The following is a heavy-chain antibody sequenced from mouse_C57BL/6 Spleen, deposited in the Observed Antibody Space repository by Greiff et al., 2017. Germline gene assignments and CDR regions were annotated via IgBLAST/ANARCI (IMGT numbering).Heavy chain of an antibody. D-gene: IGHD2-2*01. CDR3: ARSRGYDGWYFDV. V-gene: IGHV1-53*01. CDR2: INPSNGGT. J-gene: IGHJ1*03. CDR1: GYTFTSYW. Sequence: QVQLQQSGTELVKPGASVKLSCKASGYTFTSYWMHWVKQRPGQGLEWIGNINPSNGGTNYNEKFKSKATLTVDKSSSTAYMQLSSLTSEDSAVYYCARSRGYDGWYFDVWGTGTTVTVSS.